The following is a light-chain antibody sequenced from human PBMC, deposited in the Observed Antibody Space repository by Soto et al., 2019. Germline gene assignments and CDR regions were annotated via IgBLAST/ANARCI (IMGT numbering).Light chain of an antibody. CDR2: SNH. Sequence: QSVLTQPPSASGTPGQRVTISCSGSSSNIGTSIVNWYQQLPGTAPKLLIYSNHQRPSGVPDRFSGSKSGTSASLAISGLQSEDEADYYCAARHDSLNGQVFGTGTKLTVL. V-gene: IGLV1-44*01. J-gene: IGLJ1*01. CDR3: AARHDSLNGQV. CDR1: SSNIGTSI.